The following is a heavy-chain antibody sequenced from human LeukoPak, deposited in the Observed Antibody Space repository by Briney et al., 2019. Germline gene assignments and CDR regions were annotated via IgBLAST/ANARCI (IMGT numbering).Heavy chain of an antibody. Sequence: SETLSLTCTVSGGSISTSNYYWGWIRQPPGKGLEWIGSIYYSGSTYYNPSLKSRVTISVDTSKNQFSLKLSSVTAADTAVYYCARGPYYYDSSGYYYYYYMDVWGKGTTVTVSS. J-gene: IGHJ6*03. CDR1: GGSISTSNYY. D-gene: IGHD3-22*01. CDR2: IYYSGST. CDR3: ARGPYYYDSSGYYYYYYMDV. V-gene: IGHV4-39*07.